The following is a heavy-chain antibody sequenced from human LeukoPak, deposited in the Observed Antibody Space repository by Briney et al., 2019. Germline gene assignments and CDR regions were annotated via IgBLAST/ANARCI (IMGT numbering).Heavy chain of an antibody. CDR1: GYSFSDYY. Sequence: GESLRISCKASGYSFSDYYITWLRQMPGKGLEWMGRIHPSDSYTTYSPSFQGHVTISADKSISTAYLQWSSLKASDTAMYYCARRDYSDSGSCYWKNWFDPWGQGTLVTVSS. CDR2: IHPSDSYT. CDR3: ARRDYSDSGSCYWKNWFDP. V-gene: IGHV5-10-1*01. J-gene: IGHJ5*02. D-gene: IGHD3-10*01.